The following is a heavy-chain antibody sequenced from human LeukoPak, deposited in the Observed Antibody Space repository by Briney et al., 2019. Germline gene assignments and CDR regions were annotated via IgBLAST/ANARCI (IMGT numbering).Heavy chain of an antibody. CDR1: DDSISNSNYY. CDR3: STHHSPMYYDILLYYFDY. V-gene: IGHV4-39*01. J-gene: IGHJ4*02. Sequence: SETLSLTCTVSDDSISNSNYYWGWIRQPPGKGLEWIGSIHYSGRTYYNPSLKSRVTMSVDTSKNQFSLKLSSVTAADTTVYYCSTHHSPMYYDILLYYFDYWGQGTLVTVSS. D-gene: IGHD3-9*01. CDR2: IHYSGRT.